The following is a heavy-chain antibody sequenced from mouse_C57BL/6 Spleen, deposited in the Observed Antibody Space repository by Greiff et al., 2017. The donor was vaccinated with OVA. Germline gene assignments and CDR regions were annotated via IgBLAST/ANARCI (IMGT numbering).Heavy chain of an antibody. J-gene: IGHJ2*01. CDR1: GYAFSSSW. D-gene: IGHD3-3*01. CDR2: IYPGDGAT. CDR3: ARWRDGDSFA. Sequence: VQLQQSGPELVKPGASVKISCKASGYAFSSSWMNWVKQRPGKGLEWIGRIYPGDGATNYNGKFKGKATLTADKSSSTAYMQLSSLTSEDSAVYFCARWRDGDSFAWGQGTTLTVSS. V-gene: IGHV1-82*01.